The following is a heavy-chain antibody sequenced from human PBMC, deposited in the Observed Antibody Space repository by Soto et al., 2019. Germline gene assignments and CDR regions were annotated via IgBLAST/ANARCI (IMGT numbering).Heavy chain of an antibody. V-gene: IGHV3-43*01. Sequence: PGGSLRLSCAASGFTFDDYTMHWVRQAPGKGLEWVSLIIWVGGSTYYADSVKGRFTISRDNSKNSLYLQMNSLRTEDTALYYCAKDFGISRSRLLWFGELLSNYYYGMDVWGQGTTVTVSS. CDR2: IIWVGGST. D-gene: IGHD3-10*01. CDR1: GFTFDDYT. J-gene: IGHJ6*02. CDR3: AKDFGISRSRLLWFGELLSNYYYGMDV.